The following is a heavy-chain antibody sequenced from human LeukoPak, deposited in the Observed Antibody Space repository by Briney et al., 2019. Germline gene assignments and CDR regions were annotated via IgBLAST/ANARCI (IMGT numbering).Heavy chain of an antibody. V-gene: IGHV4-59*01. CDR2: IFSSGSI. CDR3: VRGKAAAGAIWFDP. CDR1: GGSISGYY. Sequence: PSETLSLTCTVSGGSISGYYWTWIRQPPGKGLECIGCIFSSGSISYKPSLKSRITISVDTSKNQFSLNLSSVTAADTAVYYCVRGKAAAGAIWFDPWGQGTLVTVSS. D-gene: IGHD6-13*01. J-gene: IGHJ5*02.